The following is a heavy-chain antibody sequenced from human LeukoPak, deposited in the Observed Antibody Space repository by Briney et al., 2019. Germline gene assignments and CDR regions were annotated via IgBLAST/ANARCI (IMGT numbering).Heavy chain of an antibody. Sequence: GGSLRLSCAASGFTVSSNYMSWVRQAPGKGLEWVSSISSSSSYIYYADSVKGRFTISRDNAKNSLYLQMNSLRAEDTAVYYCARPQAGNYWGQGTLVTVSS. CDR1: GFTVSSNY. CDR2: ISSSSSYI. J-gene: IGHJ4*02. V-gene: IGHV3-21*01. CDR3: ARPQAGNY.